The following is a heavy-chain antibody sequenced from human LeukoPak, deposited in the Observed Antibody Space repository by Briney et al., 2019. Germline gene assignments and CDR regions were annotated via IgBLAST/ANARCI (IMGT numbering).Heavy chain of an antibody. D-gene: IGHD2-2*01. V-gene: IGHV4-38-2*01. CDR3: ARLVVVPAAPYYFDY. CDR1: GYSISSGYY. Sequence: SETLSLTCAVSGYSISSGYYWGWIRQPPGKGLEWIGSIYHSGSTYYNPSLKSRVTISVDTSKNQFSLKLSSVTAADTAVYYCARLVVVPAAPYYFDYWGQGTLVTVSS. CDR2: IYHSGST. J-gene: IGHJ4*02.